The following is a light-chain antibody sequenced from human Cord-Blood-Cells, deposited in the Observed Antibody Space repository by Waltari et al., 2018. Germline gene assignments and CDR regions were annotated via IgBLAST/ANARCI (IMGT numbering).Light chain of an antibody. CDR1: SSNIGAGYD. J-gene: IGLJ2*01. CDR3: QSYDSSLSGVV. Sequence: QSVLTQPPSVSGAPGQRVTISCTGSSSNIGAGYDVHWYQQLPGTAPKLLIYGNRKRPSGGPYRFAGSKSGTSASLDITGLQAEDEADYYCQSYDSSLSGVVFGGGTKLTVL. V-gene: IGLV1-40*01. CDR2: GNR.